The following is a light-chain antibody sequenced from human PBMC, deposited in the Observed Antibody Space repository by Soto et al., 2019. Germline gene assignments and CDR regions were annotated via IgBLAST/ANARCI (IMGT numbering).Light chain of an antibody. J-gene: IGKJ1*01. CDR2: WAS. CDR1: QSVLYSSNNKNY. CDR3: QQYYSTPGVT. V-gene: IGKV4-1*01. Sequence: DIVMTQSPDSLAVSLGERATINCKSSQSVLYSSNNKNYLAWYQQKPGQPPKLLIYWASTRESGVPDRFSGSGSGTDFTLTISSLQDEDVAVYYCQQYYSTPGVTFGQGTKVEIK.